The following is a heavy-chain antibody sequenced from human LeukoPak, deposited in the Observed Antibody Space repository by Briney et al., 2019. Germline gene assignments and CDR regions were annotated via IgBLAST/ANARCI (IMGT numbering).Heavy chain of an antibody. Sequence: ASVKVSCKASGYTFTGYYMHWVRQAPGQGLEWMGWINPNSGGTNYAQKFQGRVTMTRDTSISTAYMELSRLRSDDTAVYYCARDPQRYYYDSSGRQGDYWGQGTLVTVSS. J-gene: IGHJ4*02. CDR1: GYTFTGYY. D-gene: IGHD3-22*01. CDR3: ARDPQRYYYDSSGRQGDY. V-gene: IGHV1-2*02. CDR2: INPNSGGT.